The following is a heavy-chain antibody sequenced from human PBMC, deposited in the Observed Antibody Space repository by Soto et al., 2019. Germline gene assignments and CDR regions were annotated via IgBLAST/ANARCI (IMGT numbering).Heavy chain of an antibody. CDR1: GGSISSSSYY. V-gene: IGHV4-39*01. J-gene: IGHJ4*02. Sequence: QLQLQESGPGLVKPSETLSLTCTVSGGSISSSSYYWGWIRQPPGKGLEWIGSIYYSGSTYYNPSLKSRVTISVDTSKNQFSLKLSSVTAADTAVYYCARLHPSSSLDYWGQGTLVTVSS. CDR2: IYYSGST. D-gene: IGHD6-13*01. CDR3: ARLHPSSSLDY.